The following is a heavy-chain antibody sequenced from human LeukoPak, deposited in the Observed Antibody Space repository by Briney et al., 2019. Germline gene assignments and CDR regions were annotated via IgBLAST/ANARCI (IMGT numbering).Heavy chain of an antibody. Sequence: GGSLRLSCAASGFTFSSYEMNWVRQAPGKGLEWVTFIRYDGSNKYYADSVKGRFTISRDNSKNTLYLQMNSLRAEDTAVYYCARGGKIAVVGTRSTQYFNHWGKGTLVTVS. CDR2: IRYDGSNK. D-gene: IGHD6-19*01. CDR1: GFTFSSYE. CDR3: ARGGKIAVVGTRSTQYFNH. J-gene: IGHJ1*01. V-gene: IGHV3-30*02.